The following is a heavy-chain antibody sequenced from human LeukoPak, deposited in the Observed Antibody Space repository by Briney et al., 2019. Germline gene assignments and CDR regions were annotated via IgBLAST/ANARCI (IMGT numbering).Heavy chain of an antibody. Sequence: GTSLRLSCSTSGFTFNSHGFHWVRQAPGKGLEWVAAISDDGLNTFYIDSVKGRFTISRDNSKNTLYLQMNSLRAEDTAVYYCARVSYDSSGFGFDYWGQGTLVTVSS. D-gene: IGHD3-22*01. CDR2: ISDDGLNT. CDR1: GFTFNSHG. J-gene: IGHJ4*02. V-gene: IGHV3-30*03. CDR3: ARVSYDSSGFGFDY.